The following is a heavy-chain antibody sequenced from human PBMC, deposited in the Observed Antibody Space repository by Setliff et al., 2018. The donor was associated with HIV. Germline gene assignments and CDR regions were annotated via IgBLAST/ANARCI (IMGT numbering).Heavy chain of an antibody. V-gene: IGHV1-46*01. D-gene: IGHD3-10*01. CDR3: ARGGPLITMVRGVLRWFDP. Sequence: ASVKVSCKASGYTFTCYYMHWVRQAPGQGLEWMGIINPSGGSTSYAQKFQGRVTMTRDTSTSTVYMELSSLRSEDTAMYYCARGGPLITMVRGVLRWFDPWGQGTLVTVSS. CDR1: GYTFTCYY. CDR2: INPSGGST. J-gene: IGHJ5*02.